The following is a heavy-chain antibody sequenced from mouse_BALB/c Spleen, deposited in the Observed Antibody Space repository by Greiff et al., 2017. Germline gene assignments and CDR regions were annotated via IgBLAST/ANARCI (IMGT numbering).Heavy chain of an antibody. CDR1: GYTFTSYW. CDR3: TRGNYGNY. Sequence: LQQPGSELVRPGASVKLSCKASGYTFTSYWMHWVKQRPGQGLEWIGNIYPGSGSTNYDEKFKSKATLTVDTSSSTAYMQLSSLTSEDSAVYYCTRGNYGNYGGQGTTLTVSA. V-gene: IGHV1S22*01. CDR2: IYPGSGST. J-gene: IGHJ2*01. D-gene: IGHD2-1*01.